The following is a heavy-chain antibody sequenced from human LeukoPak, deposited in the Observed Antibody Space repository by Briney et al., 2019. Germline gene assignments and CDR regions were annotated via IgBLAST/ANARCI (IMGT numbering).Heavy chain of an antibody. V-gene: IGHV3-30*04. Sequence: GGSLRLSCAASGFTFSSYAMHWVRQAPGKGLEWVAVIPYDGSNKYYADSVKGRFTISRDNSKNTLYLQMNSLRAEDTAVYYCARGRGDSHYYFDYWGQGTLVTVSS. CDR3: ARGRGDSHYYFDY. CDR1: GFTFSSYA. J-gene: IGHJ4*02. D-gene: IGHD2-15*01. CDR2: IPYDGSNK.